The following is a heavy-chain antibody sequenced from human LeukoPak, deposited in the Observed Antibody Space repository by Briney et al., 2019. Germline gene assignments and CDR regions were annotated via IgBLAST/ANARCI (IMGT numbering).Heavy chain of an antibody. D-gene: IGHD3-10*01. V-gene: IGHV7-4-1*02. CDR2: INTNTGNP. J-gene: IGHJ1*01. CDR1: GYTFTSYA. Sequence: ASVKVSCKASGYTFTSYAMNWVRQAPGQGLEWMGWINTNTGNPTYAQGFTGRFVFSLDTSVSTAYLRISSLKAEDTAVYYCARSGIDGSGSSIQHWGQGTLVTVSS. CDR3: ARSGIDGSGSSIQH.